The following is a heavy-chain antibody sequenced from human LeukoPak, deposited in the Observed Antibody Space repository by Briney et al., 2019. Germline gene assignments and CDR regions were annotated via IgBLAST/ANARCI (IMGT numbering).Heavy chain of an antibody. D-gene: IGHD4-17*01. Sequence: PGGPLTLSCAASGFTFSNYVMSWVRQAPGKGLEWVSAISGTGARIYYADSVKGRFTISRDNSKNTLYLQMNSLRFEDTAVYYCARNPYGEYYFDFWGQGTLVTVPS. V-gene: IGHV3-23*01. CDR3: ARNPYGEYYFDF. J-gene: IGHJ4*02. CDR2: ISGTGARI. CDR1: GFTFSNYV.